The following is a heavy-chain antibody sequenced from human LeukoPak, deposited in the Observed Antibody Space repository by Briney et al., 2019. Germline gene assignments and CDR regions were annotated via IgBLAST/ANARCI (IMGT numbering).Heavy chain of an antibody. J-gene: IGHJ5*02. Sequence: SETLSLTCTVSGGSISSYYWSWIRQPPGRGLEWIGYIYYSGGTNYNPSLKSRVTISVDTSKNQFSLKLSSVTAADTAVYYCARGRLSKRYWFDPWGQGTLVTVSS. CDR2: IYYSGGT. CDR1: GGSISSYY. V-gene: IGHV4-59*08. D-gene: IGHD6-25*01. CDR3: ARGRLSKRYWFDP.